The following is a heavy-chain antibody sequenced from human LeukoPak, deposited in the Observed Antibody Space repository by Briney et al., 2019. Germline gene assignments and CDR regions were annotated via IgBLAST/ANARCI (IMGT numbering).Heavy chain of an antibody. Sequence: PGGSLRLSCAASGFTFSSYAMHWVRQAPGKGLEWVAVISYDGSNKYYADSVKGRFTISRDNSKNTLYLQMNSLRAEDTAVYYCARDFDPIAVATPVGYWGQGTLVTVSS. J-gene: IGHJ4*02. CDR3: ARDFDPIAVATPVGY. D-gene: IGHD6-19*01. CDR2: ISYDGSNK. V-gene: IGHV3-30-3*01. CDR1: GFTFSSYA.